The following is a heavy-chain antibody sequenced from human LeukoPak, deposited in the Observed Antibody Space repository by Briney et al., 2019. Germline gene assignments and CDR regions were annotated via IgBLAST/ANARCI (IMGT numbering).Heavy chain of an antibody. J-gene: IGHJ4*02. CDR1: GGSISSYY. CDR3: ARFTVPAAIIDY. CDR2: IYYSGST. Sequence: SETLSLTCTVSGGSISSYYWSWIRQPPGKGLEWIGYIYYSGSTNYNPSLKSRVTIPVDTSKNQFSLKLSSVTAADTAVYYCARFTVPAAIIDYWGQGTLVTVSS. V-gene: IGHV4-59*01. D-gene: IGHD2-2*01.